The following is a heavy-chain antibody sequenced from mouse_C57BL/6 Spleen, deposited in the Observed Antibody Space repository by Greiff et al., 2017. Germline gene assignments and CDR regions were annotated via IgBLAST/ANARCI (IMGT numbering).Heavy chain of an antibody. CDR2: IYPRSGNT. Sequence: QVHVKQSGAELARPGASVKLSCKASGYTFTSYGISWVKQRTGQGLEWIGEIYPRSGNTYYNEKFKGKATLTADKSSSTAYMELRSLTSEDSAVYFCARGGYYYGSSYDYWGQGTTLTVSS. V-gene: IGHV1-81*01. CDR3: ARGGYYYGSSYDY. CDR1: GYTFTSYG. D-gene: IGHD1-1*01. J-gene: IGHJ2*01.